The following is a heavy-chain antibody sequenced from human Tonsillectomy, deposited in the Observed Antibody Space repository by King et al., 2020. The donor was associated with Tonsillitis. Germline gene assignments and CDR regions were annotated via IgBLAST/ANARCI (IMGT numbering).Heavy chain of an antibody. CDR2: IKSIIDGGTT. J-gene: IGHJ4*02. CDR3: TTDWNPRYCTSTTCYI. Sequence: VQLVESGGGLVKPGGSLRLSCAASGFTFSNAWMSWVRQAPGKGLEWVARIKSIIDGGTTDYAAPVKGRFTISRDDSKNTLYLQMNSLQTEDTAVYYCTTDWNPRYCTSTTCYIWGQGTLGTVSP. CDR1: GFTFSNAW. V-gene: IGHV3-15*01. D-gene: IGHD2-2*02.